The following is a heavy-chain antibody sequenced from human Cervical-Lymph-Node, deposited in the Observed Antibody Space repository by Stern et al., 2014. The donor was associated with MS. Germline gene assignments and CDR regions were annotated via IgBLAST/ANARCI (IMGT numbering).Heavy chain of an antibody. D-gene: IGHD6-19*01. Sequence: VQLLQSGGGVVQPGRSLRLSCAASGFTFGSHAMHWVRQAPGKGLDWVAVISYDGSNQHYADSVKGRFTISRDNSNNTLYLQMNSLRAEDTAVYYCAKPAVARYFDYWGQGTLVTVSS. J-gene: IGHJ4*02. CDR3: AKPAVARYFDY. CDR1: GFTFGSHA. CDR2: ISYDGSNQ. V-gene: IGHV3-30-3*02.